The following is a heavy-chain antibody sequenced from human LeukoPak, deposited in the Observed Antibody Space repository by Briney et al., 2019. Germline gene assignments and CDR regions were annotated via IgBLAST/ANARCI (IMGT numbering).Heavy chain of an antibody. D-gene: IGHD3-3*01. Sequence: ASVKVSCKASGGTFSSYTISWVRQAPGQGLEWMGRIIPILGIANYAQKFQGRVTITADKSTSTAYMELSSLRCEDTAVYYCARGLITIFGVVASDYYYYYYMDVWGKGTTVTVSS. J-gene: IGHJ6*03. CDR2: IIPILGIA. CDR3: ARGLITIFGVVASDYYYYYYMDV. V-gene: IGHV1-69*02. CDR1: GGTFSSYT.